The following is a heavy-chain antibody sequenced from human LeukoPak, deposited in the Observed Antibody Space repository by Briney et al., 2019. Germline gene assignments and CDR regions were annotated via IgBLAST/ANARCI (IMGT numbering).Heavy chain of an antibody. CDR1: GFTFSSHS. D-gene: IGHD3-9*01. J-gene: IGHJ3*01. Sequence: PGRSLRLSCAASGFTFSSHSMNWVRQAPGKGLEWLSYIDSGSGDIYYRDSVKGRFTISRDNAQDSLYLQMDSLRDEDTAVYYCAREDDDWGPNTLDVWGQGTVVTVS. CDR3: AREDDDWGPNTLDV. V-gene: IGHV3-48*02. CDR2: IDSGSGDI.